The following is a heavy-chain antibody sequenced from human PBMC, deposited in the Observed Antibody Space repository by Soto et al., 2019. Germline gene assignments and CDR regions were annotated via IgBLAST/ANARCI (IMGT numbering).Heavy chain of an antibody. CDR2: IYYSGST. J-gene: IGHJ4*02. Sequence: SETLSLTCTVSGGSISSGGYYWSWIRQHPGKGLEWIGYIYYSGSTYYNPSLKRRVTISVDTSKNQFSLKLSSVTAADTAVYYCASVHSGIYHFDYWGQGTLVPVCS. V-gene: IGHV4-31*03. CDR3: ASVHSGIYHFDY. CDR1: GGSISSGGYY. D-gene: IGHD1-26*01.